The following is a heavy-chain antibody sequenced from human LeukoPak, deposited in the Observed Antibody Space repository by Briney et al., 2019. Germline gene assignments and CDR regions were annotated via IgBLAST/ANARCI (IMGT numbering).Heavy chain of an antibody. D-gene: IGHD3-22*01. CDR1: GFTFSSYE. V-gene: IGHV3-48*03. CDR3: ARAFYSDSSGYFFDY. Sequence: TGGSLRLSCAASGFTFSSYEMSWVRQAPGEGLEWVSYISSSGSFIYYADSVKGRFTISRDNARNSLFLQMNSLRAEDTAVYYCARAFYSDSSGYFFDYWGQGTLVTVSS. CDR2: ISSSGSFI. J-gene: IGHJ4*02.